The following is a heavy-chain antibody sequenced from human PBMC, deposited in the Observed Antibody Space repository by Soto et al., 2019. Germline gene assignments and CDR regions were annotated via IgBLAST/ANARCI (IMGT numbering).Heavy chain of an antibody. D-gene: IGHD1-26*01. J-gene: IGHJ4*02. CDR1: GYNFNSHS. Sequence: QVLLVQSGSESMQPGASVKVSCKGSGYNFNSHSINWLRQAPGQGLEWMGWINPNTGNPTYEQGFTGRFVFSVDSSVSTVYLESFSLKADDPAGDYCARDRASGSYDYWGQGTLVTVSS. CDR2: INPNTGNP. V-gene: IGHV7-4-1*01. CDR3: ARDRASGSYDY.